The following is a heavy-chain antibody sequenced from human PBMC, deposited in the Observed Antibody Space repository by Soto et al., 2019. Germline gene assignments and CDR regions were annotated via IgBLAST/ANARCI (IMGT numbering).Heavy chain of an antibody. CDR2: IKQVGSEK. Sequence: EVQVVESGGGLVQPGGSLRLSCEASGFTFSSYWMTWVRQAPGKGLEWVAKIKQVGSEKYYMDSVKGQFTISRENAKNTLYLQMKCLRAEDTAVYSCARACSNYFASGSYLPYYMDGWGKGTTVTVSS. CDR3: ARACSNYFASGSYLPYYMDG. CDR1: GFTFSSYW. V-gene: IGHV3-7*01. D-gene: IGHD3-10*01. J-gene: IGHJ6*03.